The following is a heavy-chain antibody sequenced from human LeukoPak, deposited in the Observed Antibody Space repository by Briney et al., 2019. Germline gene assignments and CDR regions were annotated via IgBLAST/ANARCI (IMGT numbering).Heavy chain of an antibody. V-gene: IGHV6-1*01. Sequence: SQTLSLTCAISGDSVSSNSAAWHWIRQSPSRGLEWLGRTSYRSKWYNGYAESVKSRITINPDTSKNQFSLQLNSVTPEDTAVYYCARELRAFDYWGRGTLVTVSS. J-gene: IGHJ4*02. CDR3: ARELRAFDY. CDR1: GDSVSSNSAA. CDR2: TSYRSKWYN.